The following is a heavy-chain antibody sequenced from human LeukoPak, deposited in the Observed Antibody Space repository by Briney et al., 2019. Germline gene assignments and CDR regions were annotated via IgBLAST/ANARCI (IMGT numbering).Heavy chain of an antibody. Sequence: SETLSLTCTVSGGSISSYYWSWIRQPPGKGLEWIGYIYYSGSTNYNPSLKSRVTISVDTSKNQFSLKLSSVTAADTAVYYCARQGPRTRDDAFDIWGQGTMVTVSS. CDR3: ARQGPRTRDDAFDI. CDR1: GGSISSYY. D-gene: IGHD1-14*01. V-gene: IGHV4-59*01. J-gene: IGHJ3*02. CDR2: IYYSGST.